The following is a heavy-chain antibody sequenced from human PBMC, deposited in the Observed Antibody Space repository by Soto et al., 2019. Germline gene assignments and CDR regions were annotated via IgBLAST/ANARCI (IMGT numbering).Heavy chain of an antibody. CDR2: IWYDGSNK. J-gene: IGHJ4*02. V-gene: IGHV3-33*01. CDR1: GFTFSSYG. CDR3: ARGVAVAGTWIFGYFDY. D-gene: IGHD6-13*01. Sequence: QVLLVESGGGVVQPGRSLRLSCAASGFTFSSYGVHWVRQAPGKGLEWVAVIWYDGSNKYYADSVKGRFTISRDNSKNTLSLQMNSLRAEDTAVYYCARGVAVAGTWIFGYFDYWGQGTLVTVSS.